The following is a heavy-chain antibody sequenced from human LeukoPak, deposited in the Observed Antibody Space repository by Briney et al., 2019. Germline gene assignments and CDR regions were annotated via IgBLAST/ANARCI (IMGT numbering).Heavy chain of an antibody. V-gene: IGHV3-23*01. J-gene: IGHJ4*02. CDR2: ISGSGRST. CDR1: GFTFSSYA. D-gene: IGHD3-3*01. CDR3: SDFWSGYYEYYFDY. Sequence: GGSLRLSCAASGFTFSSYAMSWVRQAPGKGLEWVSAISGSGRSTYYADSVKGRFTISRDNSKNTLYPQMNSLRAEDTAVYYCSDFWSGYYEYYFDYWGQGTLVTVSS.